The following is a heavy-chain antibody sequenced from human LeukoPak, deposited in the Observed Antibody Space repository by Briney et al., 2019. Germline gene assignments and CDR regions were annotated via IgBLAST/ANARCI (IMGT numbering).Heavy chain of an antibody. CDR3: ARVSPSLDY. CDR2: IYYSGST. V-gene: IGHV4-59*01. Sequence: SETLSLTCTVSGGSISSYYWSWIRQPPGKGLEWIGYIYYSGSTNYNPSLKSRVTISVDTSKNQFSLKLSSVTAADTVVYYCARVSPSLDYWGQGTLVTVSS. D-gene: IGHD6-6*01. CDR1: GGSISSYY. J-gene: IGHJ4*02.